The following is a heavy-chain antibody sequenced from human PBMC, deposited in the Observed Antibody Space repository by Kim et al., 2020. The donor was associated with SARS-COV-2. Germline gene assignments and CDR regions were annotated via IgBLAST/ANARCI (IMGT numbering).Heavy chain of an antibody. V-gene: IGHV4-39*01. Sequence: SETLSLTCTVSGGSISSSSYYWGWIRQPPGKGLEWIWSIYYSGSTYYNPSLKSRVTISVDTSKNQFSLKLSSVTAADTAVYYCARHRSHYYDSSGYAFDIWGQGTMVTVSS. CDR1: GGSISSSSYY. CDR2: IYYSGST. CDR3: ARHRSHYYDSSGYAFDI. J-gene: IGHJ3*02. D-gene: IGHD3-22*01.